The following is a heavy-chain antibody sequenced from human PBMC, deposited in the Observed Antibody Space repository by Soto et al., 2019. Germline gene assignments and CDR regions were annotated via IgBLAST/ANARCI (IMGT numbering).Heavy chain of an antibody. CDR1: GGTFNSYA. J-gene: IGHJ4*02. D-gene: IGHD5-12*01. V-gene: IGHV1-69*13. CDR3: ASPRDGYNYFDY. Sequence: SVKVSCKASGGTFNSYAISWVRQAPGQGLEWMGGIIPIFGTANYAQKFQGRVTITADESTSTAYMELSSLRSEDTAVYYCASPRDGYNYFDYWGQGTLVTVSS. CDR2: IIPIFGTA.